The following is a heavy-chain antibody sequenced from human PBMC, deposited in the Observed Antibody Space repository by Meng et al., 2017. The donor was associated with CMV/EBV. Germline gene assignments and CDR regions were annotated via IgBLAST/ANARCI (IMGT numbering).Heavy chain of an antibody. CDR1: GFTFSSYG. V-gene: IGHV3-30*02. CDR3: AKGREYQLLYRWYYYGMDV. CDR2: IRYDGSNK. Sequence: GESLKISCAASGFTFSSYGMHWVCQAPGKGLEWVAFIRYDGSNKYYADSVKGRFTISRDNSKNTLYLQMNSLRAEDTAVYYCAKGREYQLLYRWYYYGMDVWGQGTTVTVSS. D-gene: IGHD2-2*02. J-gene: IGHJ6*02.